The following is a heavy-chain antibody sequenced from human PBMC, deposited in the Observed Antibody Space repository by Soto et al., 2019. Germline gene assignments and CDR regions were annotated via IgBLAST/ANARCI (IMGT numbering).Heavy chain of an antibody. J-gene: IGHJ4*02. Sequence: SETLSLTCTVYGGSISSDYWSWVRQPPGKGLEWIGYIYFSGSTNYNPSLESRVTISLDASKTQFSLKLRSLTTADTAVYYCARVGGVAARTFAYWGQGTLVTVSS. D-gene: IGHD6-6*01. CDR1: GGSISSDY. CDR3: ARVGGVAARTFAY. V-gene: IGHV4-59*01. CDR2: IYFSGST.